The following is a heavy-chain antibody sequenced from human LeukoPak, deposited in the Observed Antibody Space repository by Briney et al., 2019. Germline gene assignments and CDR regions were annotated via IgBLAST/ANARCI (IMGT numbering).Heavy chain of an antibody. J-gene: IGHJ4*02. Sequence: ASVKVSCKVSGYTLTELSMHWVRQAPGKGLEWMGGFDPEYGETIYAQKFQGRVTMTEDTSTDTAYMDLSSLRSGDTAVYYCATDHPMFGSGIHYWGQGTLVTVSS. V-gene: IGHV1-24*01. CDR1: GYTLTELS. D-gene: IGHD3-10*01. CDR2: FDPEYGET. CDR3: ATDHPMFGSGIHY.